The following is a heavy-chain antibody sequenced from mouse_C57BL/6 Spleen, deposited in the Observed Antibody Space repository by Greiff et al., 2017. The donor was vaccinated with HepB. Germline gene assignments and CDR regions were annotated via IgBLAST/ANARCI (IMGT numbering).Heavy chain of an antibody. J-gene: IGHJ4*01. CDR1: GYTFTSYW. CDR2: IYPGSGST. Sequence: VKLQQPGAELVKPGASVKMSCKASGYTFTSYWITWVKQRPGQGLEWIGDIYPGSGSTNYNEKFKSKATLTVDTSSSTAYMQLSSLTSEDSAVYYCARAITTVYYAMDYWGQGTSVTVSS. D-gene: IGHD1-1*01. CDR3: ARAITTVYYAMDY. V-gene: IGHV1-55*01.